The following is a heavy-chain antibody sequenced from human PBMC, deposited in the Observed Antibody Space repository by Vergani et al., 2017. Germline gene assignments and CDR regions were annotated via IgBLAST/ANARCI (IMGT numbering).Heavy chain of an antibody. CDR1: GYSFTSYW. Sequence: EVQLVQSGAEVKKPGESLKISCKGSGYSFTSYWIGWVRQMPGKGLEWMGIIYPGDSETRYSLSFQGQVTISADKSISTAYLQWSSLKASDTAMYYCARLSFAALGRSAANDIFDYWGQGTLVTVSS. J-gene: IGHJ4*02. V-gene: IGHV5-51*03. CDR2: IYPGDSET. CDR3: ARLSFAALGRSAANDIFDY. D-gene: IGHD3-9*01.